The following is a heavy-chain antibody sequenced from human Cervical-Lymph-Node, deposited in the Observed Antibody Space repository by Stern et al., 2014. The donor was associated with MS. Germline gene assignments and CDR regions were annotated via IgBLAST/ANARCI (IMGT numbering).Heavy chain of an antibody. CDR3: VFPPPGDFLEECFDN. D-gene: IGHD4-17*01. Sequence: QVTLKESGPTLVKPTETLRLTCTFSGFSLRTNGVAVGWIRQPPGKALEFLALIFWDGDKRYNPSLKRRLTHTTESPQSQVVPKMARLDPVEKATYYCVFPPPGDFLEECFDNWGQGTMVTISS. CDR2: IFWDGDK. J-gene: IGHJ3*02. V-gene: IGHV2-5*02. CDR1: GFSLRTNGVA.